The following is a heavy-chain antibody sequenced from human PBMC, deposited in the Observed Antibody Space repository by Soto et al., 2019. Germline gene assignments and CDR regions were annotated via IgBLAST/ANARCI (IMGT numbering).Heavy chain of an antibody. J-gene: IGHJ3*02. CDR1: GFTFSDYY. CDR3: ARVAYDAFDI. V-gene: IGHV3-11*05. Sequence: QVQLVESGGGLVKPGGSLRLSCAASGFTFSDYYMNWIRQAPGKGLEWVSYISSSRSYTNYADSVNGRFTISRDNAKNSLYLQMNSLRAEDTAVYYCARVAYDAFDIWGQGTMVTVSS. CDR2: ISSSRSYT. D-gene: IGHD3-16*01.